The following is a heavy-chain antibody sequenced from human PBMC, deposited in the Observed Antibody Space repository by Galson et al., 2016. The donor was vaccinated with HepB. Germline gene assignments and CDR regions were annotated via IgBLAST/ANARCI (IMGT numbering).Heavy chain of an antibody. D-gene: IGHD5-12*01. CDR2: IYPRDSDT. V-gene: IGHV5-51*01. CDR1: GYSFNKYW. J-gene: IGHJ3*02. Sequence: QSGAEVKKPGESLKISCEASGYSFNKYWIAWVRRMPGKGLEWMGSIYPRDSDTRYSPSFQGQATISADMSISTAYLQWSGLRAPDTATYYCARPTRSGYRDAFNIWGQGTMVTVSS. CDR3: ARPTRSGYRDAFNI.